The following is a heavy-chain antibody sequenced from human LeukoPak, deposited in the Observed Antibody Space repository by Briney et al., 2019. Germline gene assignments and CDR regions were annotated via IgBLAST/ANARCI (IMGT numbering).Heavy chain of an antibody. J-gene: IGHJ5*02. V-gene: IGHV3-11*04. CDR2: ISSSGSTI. CDR3: ARVARGGYCSSTSCRNWFDP. D-gene: IGHD2-2*01. CDR1: GFSFSDYY. Sequence: GGSLRLSCVASGFSFSDYYMSWIRQAPGKGLEWVSYISSSGSTIYYADSVKGRFTISRNNAKNSLYLQMNSLRAEDTAVYYCARVARGGYCSSTSCRNWFDPWGQGTLVTVSS.